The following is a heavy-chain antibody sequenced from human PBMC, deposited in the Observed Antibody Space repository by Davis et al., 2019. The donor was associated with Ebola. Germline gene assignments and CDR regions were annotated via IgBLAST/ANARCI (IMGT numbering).Heavy chain of an antibody. D-gene: IGHD3-10*01. J-gene: IGHJ4*02. CDR2: VFYTGTT. CDR3: ARDKRGVVGAIDY. Sequence: MPSETLSLTCTVSGASLTNYHWSWCRQSPGTFLYFFGYVFYTGTTYYNPSFKSRVTISVDTSKNQFSLRLDSVTAADTAVYFCARDKRGVVGAIDYWGQGTLVTVSS. CDR1: GASLTNYH. V-gene: IGHV4-59*01.